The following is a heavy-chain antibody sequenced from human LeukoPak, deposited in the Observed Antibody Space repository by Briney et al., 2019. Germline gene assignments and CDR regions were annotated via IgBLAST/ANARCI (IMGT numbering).Heavy chain of an antibody. CDR2: IYYSGST. V-gene: IGHV4-59*01. CDR3: ARDVRPDDAFDI. J-gene: IGHJ3*02. Sequence: SETLSLTCTVSGGSISSYYWSWIRQPPGKGLEWIGYIYYSGSTNYNPSLKSRVTISVDTSKNQFSLKLSSVTAADTAVYYCARDVRPDDAFDIWGQGTMVTVSS. CDR1: GGSISSYY.